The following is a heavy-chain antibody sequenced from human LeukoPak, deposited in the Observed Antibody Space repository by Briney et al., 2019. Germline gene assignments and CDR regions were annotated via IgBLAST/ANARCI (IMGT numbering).Heavy chain of an antibody. J-gene: IGHJ4*02. CDR3: ARVMATSYYFDY. CDR1: SYTFTSYG. V-gene: IGHV1-18*01. D-gene: IGHD5-24*01. Sequence: ASMKASCKASSYTFTSYGISWVRQAPGQGLEWMGWISAYNGNTNYAQKLQGRVTMTTDTSTSTAYMEVRSLRSDDTAVYYCARVMATSYYFDYWGQGTLVTVSS. CDR2: ISAYNGNT.